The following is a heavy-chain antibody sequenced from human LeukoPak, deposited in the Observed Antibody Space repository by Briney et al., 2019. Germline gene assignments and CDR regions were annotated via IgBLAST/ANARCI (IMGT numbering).Heavy chain of an antibody. D-gene: IGHD3-22*01. Sequence: PGGSLRLSCAASGFTFSSYSMNWVRQAPGKGLEWVSSISSSSSYIYYADSVKGRFTISRDNAKNSLYLQMNSLRAKDTAVYYCARGVNYYDSSGYLFDYWGQGTLVTVSS. CDR1: GFTFSSYS. V-gene: IGHV3-21*01. J-gene: IGHJ4*02. CDR2: ISSSSSYI. CDR3: ARGVNYYDSSGYLFDY.